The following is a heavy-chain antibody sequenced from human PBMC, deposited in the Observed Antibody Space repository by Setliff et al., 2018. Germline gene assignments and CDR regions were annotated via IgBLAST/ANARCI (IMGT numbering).Heavy chain of an antibody. CDR1: GGSISSDI. J-gene: IGHJ4*02. Sequence: SSETLSLTCTVSGGSISSDIWSWIRQPPGKGLEWIGQIHTGSTNYNPSLRSRVTISVDMSKNQFSLKLTSVAAADTAVYYCATTTLGRYCSGGNCYFGYWGQGTLVTVSS. CDR3: ATTTLGRYCSGGNCYFGY. V-gene: IGHV4-4*08. D-gene: IGHD2-15*01. CDR2: IHTGST.